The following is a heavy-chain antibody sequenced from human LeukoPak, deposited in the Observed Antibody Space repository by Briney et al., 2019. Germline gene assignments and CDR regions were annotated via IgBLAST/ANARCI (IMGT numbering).Heavy chain of an antibody. V-gene: IGHV4-59*08. Sequence: SETLSLTCTVSGGSVSSYYWSWIRQPPGKGLEWIGYIYYSGSTNYNPSLKSRVTLSIDTSKNQFSLKLSSVTAADTAVYYCARHGSGYYRFGYWGQGTLVTVSS. CDR3: ARHGSGYYRFGY. J-gene: IGHJ4*02. CDR2: IYYSGST. CDR1: GGSVSSYY. D-gene: IGHD3-3*01.